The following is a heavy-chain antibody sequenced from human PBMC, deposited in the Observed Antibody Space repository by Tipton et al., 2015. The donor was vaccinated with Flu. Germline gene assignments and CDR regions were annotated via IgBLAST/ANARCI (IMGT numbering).Heavy chain of an antibody. Sequence: LVKPTQTLTLTCTFSGFSLSTSGVGVGWIRQPPGKALEWLALIYWDDDKRYSPSLKSRLTITKDTSKNQVVLTMTNMDPVDTATYYGARQTDYGDYKNWYFDLWGRGTLVTVSS. CDR2: IYWDDDK. V-gene: IGHV2-5*02. D-gene: IGHD4-17*01. J-gene: IGHJ2*01. CDR3: ARQTDYGDYKNWYFDL. CDR1: GFSLSTSGVG.